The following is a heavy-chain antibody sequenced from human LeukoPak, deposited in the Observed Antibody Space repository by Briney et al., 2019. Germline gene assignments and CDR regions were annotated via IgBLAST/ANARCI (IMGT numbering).Heavy chain of an antibody. CDR2: TSYDGSNK. CDR1: GFTFSSYG. Sequence: GGSLRLSCAASGFTFSSYGMHWVRQAPGKGLEWVAVTSYDGSNKYYADSVKGRFTISRDNSKNALYLQMNSLRAEDTAVYYCAKDKATLSRIAAAGTNDYWGQGTLVTVSS. V-gene: IGHV3-30*18. D-gene: IGHD6-13*01. CDR3: AKDKATLSRIAAAGTNDY. J-gene: IGHJ4*02.